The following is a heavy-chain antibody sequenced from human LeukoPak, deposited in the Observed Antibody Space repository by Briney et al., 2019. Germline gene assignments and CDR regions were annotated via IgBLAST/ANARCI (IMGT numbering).Heavy chain of an antibody. CDR3: ARAESRLLLCQ. Sequence: ASVKVSCXASGYTFTAYYMHWVRQALGQGLEWMGRINPNSGGTNYAQKFQGRVTMTRDTSISTAYMELSRLRSDDTAVYYCARAESRLLLCQWGQGTLVTVSS. CDR2: INPNSGGT. CDR1: GYTFTAYY. D-gene: IGHD2-15*01. J-gene: IGHJ4*02. V-gene: IGHV1-2*06.